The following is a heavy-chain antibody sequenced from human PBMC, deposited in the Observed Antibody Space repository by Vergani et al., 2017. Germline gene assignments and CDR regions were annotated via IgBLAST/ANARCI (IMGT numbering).Heavy chain of an antibody. J-gene: IGHJ5*02. V-gene: IGHV4-4*07. CDR2: IYTSEST. D-gene: IGHD3-10*01. CDR1: GGSISPYY. Sequence: QVQLQESGPGLVKPSETLSLTCIVSGGSISPYYWSWIRQPAGKGLEWIGRIYTSESTNYNPSLKSRVTMSVDTSKNQFSLKLSSVTAADTAVYYCGRDFYDPGSFVGLWFDPWGHGTLVTVSS. CDR3: GRDFYDPGSFVGLWFDP.